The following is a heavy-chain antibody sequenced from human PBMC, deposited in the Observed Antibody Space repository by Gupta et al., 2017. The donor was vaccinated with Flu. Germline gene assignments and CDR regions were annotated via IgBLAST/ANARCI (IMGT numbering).Heavy chain of an antibody. D-gene: IGHD2-15*01. J-gene: IGHJ5*02. CDR3: ARDGAGDCSGGSCYSWFDP. Sequence: EVQLVEPGGGLVQPGGSLRLSCAACAFTFRTYWMHVVRTAPGKGLGWVSRIKSDGSSASYADSVKGRFTISRDNAKNTLYLQMNSLRAEDTAVYYCARDGAGDCSGGSCYSWFDPWGQGTLVTVSS. CDR1: AFTFRTYW. V-gene: IGHV3-74*01. CDR2: IKSDGSSA.